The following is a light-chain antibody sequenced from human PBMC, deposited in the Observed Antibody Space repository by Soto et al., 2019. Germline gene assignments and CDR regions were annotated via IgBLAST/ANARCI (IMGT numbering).Light chain of an antibody. CDR2: KAS. Sequence: DVVMTQSPLSLPVTLGQPASISCRSSESLVSSNGNIFLNWFQQRPGQSPRRLIYKASNRDPGVPDRFSGSGSATDFTLKINRVESEDVGVYDCRQGSHWAFPFGGGTKVEIK. CDR1: ESLVSSNGNIF. J-gene: IGKJ4*02. V-gene: IGKV2-30*01. CDR3: RQGSHWAFP.